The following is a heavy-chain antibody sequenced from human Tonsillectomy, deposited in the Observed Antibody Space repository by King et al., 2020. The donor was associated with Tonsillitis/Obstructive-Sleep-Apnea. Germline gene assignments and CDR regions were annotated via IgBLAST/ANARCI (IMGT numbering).Heavy chain of an antibody. CDR3: AHNRDWYYRDV. CDR1: GVSLNTGGVG. V-gene: IGHV2-5*02. D-gene: IGHD3/OR15-3a*01. Sequence: ITLKESGPTLVKPTQTLTLTCTFSGVSLNTGGVGVGWIRQPPGKALEWLALIYWDDDKRYSPSLKSRLTIPQDTSKNQVVLTMTNMDPVDTATYYCAHNRDWYYRDVGGKGTTVTV. CDR2: IYWDDDK. J-gene: IGHJ6*03.